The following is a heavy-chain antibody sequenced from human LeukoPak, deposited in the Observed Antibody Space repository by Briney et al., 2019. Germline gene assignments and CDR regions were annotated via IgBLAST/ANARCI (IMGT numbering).Heavy chain of an antibody. J-gene: IGHJ4*02. CDR3: ARDRGVVAIDY. Sequence: PGGSLRLSCAASGFTFSSYSMNWVRQARGKGLEWVSSISSSSSYIYYADSVKGRFTISRDNAKNSLYLQMNSLRAEDTAVYYCARDRGVVAIDYWGQGTLVTVSS. CDR2: ISSSSSYI. CDR1: GFTFSSYS. V-gene: IGHV3-21*01. D-gene: IGHD2-15*01.